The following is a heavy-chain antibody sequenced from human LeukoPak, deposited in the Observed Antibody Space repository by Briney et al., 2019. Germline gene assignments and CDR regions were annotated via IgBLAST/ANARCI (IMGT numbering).Heavy chain of an antibody. CDR2: ISNIGDII. D-gene: IGHD3-10*02. J-gene: IGHJ6*04. V-gene: IGHV3-48*03. Sequence: QSGGSLRLSCAASGFTFSNYEMNWVRQAPGKGLEWISHISNIGDIIHYADSVEGRFTISRDNAKNSLYLQMNSLRAEDTAVYYCAELGITMIGGVWGKGTTVTISS. CDR3: AELGITMIGGV. CDR1: GFTFSNYE.